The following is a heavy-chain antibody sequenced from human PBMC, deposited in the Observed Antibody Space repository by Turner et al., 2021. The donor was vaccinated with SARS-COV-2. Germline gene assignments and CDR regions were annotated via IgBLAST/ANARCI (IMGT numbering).Heavy chain of an antibody. V-gene: IGHV1-69*02. J-gene: IGHJ5*02. D-gene: IGHD3-10*01. Sequence: QVQLVQSGAEVQKPGSSVKVSCKASGGTCSSYTISWVRQAPGQGLGWMGRGSPSLGLANGAQELQGRVRVTGGKGRGAGEVGVGSVRCGGAAVYYCAKISGSYDPVNWFDPWGQGTLVTVSS. CDR3: AKISGSYDPVNWFDP. CDR1: GGTCSSYT. CDR2: GSPSLGLA.